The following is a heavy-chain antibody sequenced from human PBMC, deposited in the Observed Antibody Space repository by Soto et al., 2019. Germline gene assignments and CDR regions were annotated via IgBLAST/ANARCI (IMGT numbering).Heavy chain of an antibody. D-gene: IGHD3-10*01. J-gene: IGHJ6*02. CDR2: ISSISTI. V-gene: IGHV3-48*02. CDR3: ARGLLTMVRGAPSEDYYGMDV. Sequence: EVQLVESGGGLVQPGGSLRLSCAASGFTFSSYSMNWVRQAPGKGLEWVSYISSISTIYYADSVKGRFTISRDNAKNSLYLQMNSLRDEDTAVYYCARGLLTMVRGAPSEDYYGMDVWGQGTTVTVSS. CDR1: GFTFSSYS.